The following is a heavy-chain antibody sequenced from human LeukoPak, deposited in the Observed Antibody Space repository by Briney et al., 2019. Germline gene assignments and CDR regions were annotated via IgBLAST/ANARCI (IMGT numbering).Heavy chain of an antibody. V-gene: IGHV3-20*04. CDR3: ARGHGSGSYEAIDY. CDR1: GFTFDDYG. CDR2: VNWNGRST. J-gene: IGHJ4*02. Sequence: PGGSLRLSCAASGFTFDDYGMSWVSQAPGKGLEWVSGVNWNGRSTGYADSVKGRFTISRDNAKNSLYLQMNSLRAEDTALYYCARGHGSGSYEAIDYWGQGTLVTVSS. D-gene: IGHD3-10*01.